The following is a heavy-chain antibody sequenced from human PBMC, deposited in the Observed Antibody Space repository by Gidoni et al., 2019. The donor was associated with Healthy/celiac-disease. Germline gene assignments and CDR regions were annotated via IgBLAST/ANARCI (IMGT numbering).Heavy chain of an antibody. Sequence: EVQLLGSGGGLIQPGGSLSLSCAASGFTVSSNYMSWVRHAPGKGLEWVSVIYSGGSTYYADSVKCRFTISSDNSKNTLYLQMNSLRAEDTAVYYCARGMTSDAFDIWGQGTMVTVSS. CDR1: GFTVSSNY. CDR3: ARGMTSDAFDI. V-gene: IGHV3-53*01. CDR2: IYSGGST. J-gene: IGHJ3*02.